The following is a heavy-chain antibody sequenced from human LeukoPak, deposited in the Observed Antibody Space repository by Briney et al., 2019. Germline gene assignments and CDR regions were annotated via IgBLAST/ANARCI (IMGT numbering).Heavy chain of an antibody. CDR2: IYYSGST. D-gene: IGHD2-2*02. J-gene: IGHJ4*02. CDR3: ARHAILNYPDYYSDY. V-gene: IGHV4-39*01. Sequence: PSETLSLTCTVSGDSISSSRYYWGWIRQPPGKGLEWIANIYYSGSTYYNPSLKSRVTISVDTSKNQFSLRLSSVTAADAAVYYCARHAILNYPDYYSDYWGQGALVTVSS. CDR1: GDSISSSRYY.